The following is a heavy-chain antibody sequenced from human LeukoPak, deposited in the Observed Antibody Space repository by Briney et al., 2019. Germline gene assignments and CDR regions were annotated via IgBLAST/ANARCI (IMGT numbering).Heavy chain of an antibody. Sequence: GGSLRLSCAASGFTFSSYAMSWVRRAPGKGLEWVSAISGSGGSTYYADSVKGRFTISRDNSKNTLYLQMNSLRAEDTAVYYCAKDRGGLVTFDYWGQGTLVTVSS. CDR1: GFTFSSYA. D-gene: IGHD3-10*01. V-gene: IGHV3-23*01. CDR3: AKDRGGLVTFDY. CDR2: ISGSGGST. J-gene: IGHJ4*02.